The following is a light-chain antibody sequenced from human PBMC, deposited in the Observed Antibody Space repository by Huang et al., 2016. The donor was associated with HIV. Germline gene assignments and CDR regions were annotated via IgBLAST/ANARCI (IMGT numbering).Light chain of an antibody. CDR2: DAS. J-gene: IGKJ5*01. CDR1: QGISSA. CDR3: QQFNNYLT. V-gene: IGKV1D-13*01. Sequence: IQMTQSPSSLSASVGDRVTITCRASQGISSALAWYQQKPGKAPKLLIYDASSLESGVPSRFSGSGSGTDFTLTISSLQPEDFATYYCQQFNNYLTFGQGTRLEIK.